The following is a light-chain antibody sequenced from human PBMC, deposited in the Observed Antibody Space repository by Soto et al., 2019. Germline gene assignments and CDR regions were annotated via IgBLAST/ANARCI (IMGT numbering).Light chain of an antibody. CDR1: SSNIGSNY. J-gene: IGLJ2*01. CDR3: ATWDDSLNGRV. Sequence: QSVLTQPPSASGTPGQGVTISCSGSSSNIGSNYVYWYQQLPGTAPKLLIYNNNQRPSGVPDRFSASKSGTSASLAIRGLRSDDEADYYCATWDDSLNGRVFGGGTKLTVL. CDR2: NNN. V-gene: IGLV1-47*02.